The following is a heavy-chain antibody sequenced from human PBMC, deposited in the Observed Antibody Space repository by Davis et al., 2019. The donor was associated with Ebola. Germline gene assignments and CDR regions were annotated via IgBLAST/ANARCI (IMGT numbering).Heavy chain of an antibody. Sequence: MPSETLSLTCTVSGGSIISSSSYWGWIRQPPRKGLEWIGSIYYSGITYYNPSLKSRVTISVDTSKNQFSLKLSSVTAADTAVYYCARGPHPSGSYTPDYFDYWGQGTLVTVSS. CDR2: IYYSGIT. V-gene: IGHV4-39*01. CDR1: GGSIISSSSY. D-gene: IGHD1-26*01. J-gene: IGHJ4*02. CDR3: ARGPHPSGSYTPDYFDY.